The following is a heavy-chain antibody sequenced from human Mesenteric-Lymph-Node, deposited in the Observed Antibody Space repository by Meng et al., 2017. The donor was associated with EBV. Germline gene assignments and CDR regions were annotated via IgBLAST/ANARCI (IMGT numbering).Heavy chain of an antibody. CDR2: INYSGST. Sequence: LHPPESDPGVAKHSETLSPTCTVAGGPIRSSHDYWGRIRPPPGQGVAWIGQINYSGSTNYNPSLKSRVTISVDKSKNQFSLKLSSVTAADTAVYYCARGGSGWYQVGSYWGQGTLVTVSS. CDR3: ARGGSGWYQVGSY. V-gene: IGHV4-61*05. J-gene: IGHJ4*02. D-gene: IGHD6-19*01. CDR1: GGPIRSSHDY.